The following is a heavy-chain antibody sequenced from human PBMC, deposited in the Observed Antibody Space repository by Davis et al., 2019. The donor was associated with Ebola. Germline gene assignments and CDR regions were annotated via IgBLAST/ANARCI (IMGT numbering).Heavy chain of an antibody. CDR2: ISGSGGST. V-gene: IGHV3-23*01. Sequence: GESLKISCAASGFSFRSFAMSWVRQAPGKGLEWVSGISGSGGSTYYADSVKGRFTISRDNSKNTLYLQMNSLRVEDTAVYHCAACSGRTHYYGMDVWGKGTTVTVSS. CDR1: GFSFRSFA. CDR3: AACSGRTHYYGMDV. D-gene: IGHD3-10*02. J-gene: IGHJ6*04.